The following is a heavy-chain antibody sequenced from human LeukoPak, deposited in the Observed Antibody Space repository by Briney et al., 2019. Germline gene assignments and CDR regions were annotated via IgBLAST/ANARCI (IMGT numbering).Heavy chain of an antibody. CDR1: GYTFTGYY. D-gene: IGHD6-6*01. J-gene: IGHJ4*02. CDR3: ARGWWGSSSSTDY. Sequence: ASVKVSCKASGYTFTGYYMHWVRQAPGQGLEWMGWINPNSGGTNYAQKFQGRVTITRDTSISTAYMELSRLRSDDTAVYCCARGWWGSSSSTDYWGQGTLVTVSS. V-gene: IGHV1-2*02. CDR2: INPNSGGT.